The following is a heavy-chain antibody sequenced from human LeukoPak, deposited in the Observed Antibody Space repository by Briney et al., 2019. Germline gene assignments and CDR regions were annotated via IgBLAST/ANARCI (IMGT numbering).Heavy chain of an antibody. CDR1: GGSFSGYY. CDR3: ARARLRYKHPYGFDV. Sequence: SETLSLTCAVYGGSFSGYYWSWIRQPPGKGLEWIGEINHSGSTNYNPSLKSRVTISVDTYKHQFSLKLSSVTAADTAVYSCARARLRYKHPYGFDVWGQGTLVTVSS. D-gene: IGHD5-12*01. CDR2: INHSGST. V-gene: IGHV4-34*01. J-gene: IGHJ4*02.